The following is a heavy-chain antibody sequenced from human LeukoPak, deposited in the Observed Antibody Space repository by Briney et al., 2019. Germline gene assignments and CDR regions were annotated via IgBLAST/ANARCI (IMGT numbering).Heavy chain of an antibody. CDR3: ARDLSYCTITSCSYYYSGMDV. D-gene: IGHD2-2*01. J-gene: IGHJ6*04. Sequence: GGSLRLSCSASGFTFSSYEMNWVRQAPGKGLEWVSYISSSGGTIYYADSVKGRFTISRGDAKNSLYLQMNSLRAEDTAVYYCARDLSYCTITSCSYYYSGMDVWGKGTTVTVSS. V-gene: IGHV3-48*03. CDR2: ISSSGGTI. CDR1: GFTFSSYE.